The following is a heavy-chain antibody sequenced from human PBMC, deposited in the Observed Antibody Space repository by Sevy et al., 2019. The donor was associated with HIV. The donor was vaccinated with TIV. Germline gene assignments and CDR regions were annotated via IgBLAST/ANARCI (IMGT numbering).Heavy chain of an antibody. D-gene: IGHD3-10*01. J-gene: IGHJ5*02. Sequence: SETLSLTCTVSGGSISSGDYYWSWIRQPPGKGLEWFGYIYYSGSTYYNPSLKSRVTISVDTSKNQFSLKLSSVTAADTAVYYCAGGDTMVRGVIITTDWFDPWGQGTLVTVSS. CDR1: GGSISSGDYY. CDR3: AGGDTMVRGVIITTDWFDP. CDR2: IYYSGST. V-gene: IGHV4-30-4*01.